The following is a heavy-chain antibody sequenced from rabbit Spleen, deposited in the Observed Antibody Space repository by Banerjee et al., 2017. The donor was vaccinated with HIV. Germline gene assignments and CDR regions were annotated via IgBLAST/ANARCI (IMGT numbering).Heavy chain of an antibody. Sequence: QEQLVESGGGLVKPEGSLTLTCKASGFSFSDRDVMCWVRQAPGKGLEWIACINAATAKPVYATWAKGRFTISRTSSTTVTLQMTSLTAADTATYFCARDGGSGWGAPYYFNLWGQGTLVTVS. CDR3: ARDGGSGWGAPYYFNL. CDR2: INAATAKP. D-gene: IGHD4-1*01. V-gene: IGHV1S45*01. J-gene: IGHJ4*01. CDR1: GFSFSDRDV.